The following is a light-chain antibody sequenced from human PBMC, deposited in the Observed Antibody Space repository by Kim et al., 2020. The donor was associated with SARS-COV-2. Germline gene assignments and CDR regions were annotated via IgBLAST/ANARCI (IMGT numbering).Light chain of an antibody. CDR1: HIGTKS. V-gene: IGLV3-21*04. CDR2: YDN. J-gene: IGLJ1*01. Sequence: SYELTQPSSVSVAPGQTASISCGGIHIGTKSVHWFQQKPGQAPVMVIYYDNDRPSGIPERFSGSNSGSTAILTISRVEAGDEADYYCQVWDSDSDHLVFGTGTKVTVL. CDR3: QVWDSDSDHLV.